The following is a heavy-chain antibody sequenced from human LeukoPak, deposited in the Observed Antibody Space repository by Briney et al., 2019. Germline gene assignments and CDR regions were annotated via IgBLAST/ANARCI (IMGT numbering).Heavy chain of an antibody. Sequence: PGGSLRLSCAASGLTFSNCAMGWVRQAPGKGLEWVSGIGESGDRASYADSVKGRFTISRDNSKDTLFLQMNSLRAEDTAIYYCAKNLINWQFDSWGQGTLVSVSS. J-gene: IGHJ4*02. CDR1: GLTFSNCA. D-gene: IGHD3-22*01. V-gene: IGHV3-23*01. CDR2: IGESGDRA. CDR3: AKNLINWQFDS.